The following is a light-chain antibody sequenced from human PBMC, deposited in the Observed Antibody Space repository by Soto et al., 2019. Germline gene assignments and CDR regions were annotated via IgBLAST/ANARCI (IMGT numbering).Light chain of an antibody. CDR2: GNS. J-gene: IGLJ1*01. CDR3: QSYDSSLSGT. CDR1: SSNIGAGYD. Sequence: QSVLTQPPSVSGAPGQRVTISCTGSSSNIGAGYDVHWYQQLPGTAPKLLIYGNSNRPSGVPDRFSGSKSGTSASLAITGLQAEDEADYYCQSYDSSLSGTFGTETKVTVL. V-gene: IGLV1-40*01.